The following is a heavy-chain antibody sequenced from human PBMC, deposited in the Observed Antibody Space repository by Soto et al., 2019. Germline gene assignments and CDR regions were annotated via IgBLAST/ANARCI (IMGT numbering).Heavy chain of an antibody. V-gene: IGHV3-23*01. D-gene: IGHD3-10*01. CDR1: GFTFSNYD. CDR3: VKGGGYYGSGTLGGMDV. Sequence: EVQLLDSGGGLVQPGGSLRLSCAAYGFTFSNYDINWVRQTPGEGLEWVAAIGRGGGTTYYADSVKGRFTISRDNSKNTLFLQRDNLRAEDTDLYYCVKGGGYYGSGTLGGMDVWGQGTTVTVSS. J-gene: IGHJ6*02. CDR2: IGRGGGTT.